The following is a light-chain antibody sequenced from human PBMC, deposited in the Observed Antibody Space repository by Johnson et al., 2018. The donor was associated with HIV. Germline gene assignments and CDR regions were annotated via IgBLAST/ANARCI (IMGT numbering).Light chain of an antibody. J-gene: IGLJ1*01. CDR2: DNN. V-gene: IGLV1-51*01. CDR1: SSNIGNNY. CDR3: GTWDSSLSALYV. Sequence: QSVLTQPPSVSAAPGQKVTIPCSGSSSNIGNNYVSWYQELPGTAPKLLIYDNNKRPSGIPDRFSGSKSGTSATLGITGLQTGDEAVYYCGTWDSSLSALYVFGTGTKVTVL.